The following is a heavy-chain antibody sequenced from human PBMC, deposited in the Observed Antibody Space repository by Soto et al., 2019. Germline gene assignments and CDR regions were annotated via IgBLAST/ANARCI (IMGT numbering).Heavy chain of an antibody. D-gene: IGHD2-2*01. CDR2: IYYSGST. J-gene: IGHJ4*02. Sequence: PSETPSLTCIVSDGSISNYYWSWIRQPPGKGLEWIGYIYYSGSTNYNPSLQSRVTISVDTSKNQFSLKLSSVTAADTAVYYCARAVLPATAPFDYWGQGTLVTVSS. CDR1: DGSISNYY. CDR3: ARAVLPATAPFDY. V-gene: IGHV4-59*01.